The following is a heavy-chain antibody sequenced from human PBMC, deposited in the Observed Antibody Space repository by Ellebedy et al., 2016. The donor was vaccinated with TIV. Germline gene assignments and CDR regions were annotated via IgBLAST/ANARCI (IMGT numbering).Heavy chain of an antibody. CDR2: INTDTGSP. Sequence: AASVKVSCKASGYTFNKNAMNWLRQAPGHGLEWMGWINTDTGSPTYAQGFTGRFVFSLDASVTTAYLQITSLDAEDTAVYYCARDYPAHGVCDYWGQGTLVTVSS. V-gene: IGHV7-4-1*02. D-gene: IGHD2-8*01. J-gene: IGHJ4*02. CDR1: GYTFNKNA. CDR3: ARDYPAHGVCDY.